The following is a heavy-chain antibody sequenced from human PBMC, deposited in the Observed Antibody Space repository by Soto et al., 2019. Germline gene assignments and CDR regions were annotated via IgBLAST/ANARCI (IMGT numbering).Heavy chain of an antibody. J-gene: IGHJ4*02. V-gene: IGHV4-59*01. CDR3: ARAWQSSSGFFDY. CDR1: GGSISSYY. D-gene: IGHD6-19*01. Sequence: PSETLSLTCTVSGGSISSYYWSWIRQPPGKGLEWIGYIYYSGSTNYNPSLKSRVTISVDTSKNQFSLKLSSVTAADTAVYYCARAWQSSSGFFDYWGQGTLVTVSS. CDR2: IYYSGST.